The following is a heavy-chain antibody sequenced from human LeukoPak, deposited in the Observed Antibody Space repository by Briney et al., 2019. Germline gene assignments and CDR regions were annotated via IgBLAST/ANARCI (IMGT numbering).Heavy chain of an antibody. D-gene: IGHD1-26*01. CDR2: IRYDGSNK. Sequence: GGSLRLSCAASGFTFSSYGMHWVRQAPGKGLEWVAFIRYDGSNKYYADSVKGRFTISRDNSKNTLYLRMNSLRAEDTAVYYCAKDIGVFVGALTPDIDYWGQGTLVTVSS. CDR3: AKDIGVFVGALTPDIDY. CDR1: GFTFSSYG. V-gene: IGHV3-30*02. J-gene: IGHJ4*02.